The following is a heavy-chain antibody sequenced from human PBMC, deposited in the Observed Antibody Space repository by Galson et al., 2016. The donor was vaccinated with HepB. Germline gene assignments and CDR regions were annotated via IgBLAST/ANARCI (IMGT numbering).Heavy chain of an antibody. CDR1: GYTFTSYG. CDR2: ISAYSGNT. Sequence: SVKVSCTASGYTFTSYGISWVRQAPGQGFEWMGWISAYSGNTNYAQTLQGRVTLTTDTSTSTAYMELRSLRSDDTAVYYCAREFRRWSWVYNYYGLDVWGQGTTVSVSS. D-gene: IGHD2-15*01. V-gene: IGHV1-18*01. CDR3: AREFRRWSWVYNYYGLDV. J-gene: IGHJ6*02.